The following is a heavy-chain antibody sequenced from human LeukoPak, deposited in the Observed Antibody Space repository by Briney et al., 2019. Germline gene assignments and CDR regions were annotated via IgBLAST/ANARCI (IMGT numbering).Heavy chain of an antibody. Sequence: ASVKVSCKASGYTFTSYAMHWVRQAPGQRLEWMGWINAGNGNTKYSQKFQGRVTITRDTSASTAYMELSSLRSEDTAVYYCAREFGDFWSGYYYYYGMDVWGQGTTVTVSS. J-gene: IGHJ6*02. CDR1: GYTFTSYA. CDR3: AREFGDFWSGYYYYYGMDV. V-gene: IGHV1-3*01. D-gene: IGHD3-3*01. CDR2: INAGNGNT.